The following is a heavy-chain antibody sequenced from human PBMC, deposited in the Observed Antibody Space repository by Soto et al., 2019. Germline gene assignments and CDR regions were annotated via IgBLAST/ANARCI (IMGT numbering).Heavy chain of an antibody. J-gene: IGHJ6*02. D-gene: IGHD3-22*01. CDR2: INPNSGGT. CDR3: ARDGGGIVGADYGMDV. V-gene: IGHV1-2*07. Sequence: ASVKVSCKASGYTFTGYYMHWVRQAPGQGLEWMGWINPNSGGTNYAHKFQGRVTITADKSTSTAYMELSSRRSEDTAVYYCARDGGGIVGADYGMDVWGQGTTVTVSS. CDR1: GYTFTGYY.